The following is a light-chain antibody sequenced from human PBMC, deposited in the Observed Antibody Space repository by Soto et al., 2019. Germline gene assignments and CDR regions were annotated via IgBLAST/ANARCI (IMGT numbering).Light chain of an antibody. CDR2: DAS. CDR3: QHYTNWPLT. CDR1: HDVSSR. J-gene: IGKJ4*01. V-gene: IGKV3-15*01. Sequence: EIVMTQSPVTLSVSPGERATLSCRASHDVSSRLAWYQQKPGQDPRLLIYDASTRATGLPARFSGSGSGTEFTLTISSLQSEDFAVYYCQHYTNWPLTFGGGTKVEIK.